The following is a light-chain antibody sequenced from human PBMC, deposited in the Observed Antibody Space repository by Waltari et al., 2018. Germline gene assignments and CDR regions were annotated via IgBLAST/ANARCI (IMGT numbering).Light chain of an antibody. J-gene: IGKJ2*01. V-gene: IGKV4-1*01. CDR3: QQYYSTPRT. CDR1: QSVLYSSNSKNY. Sequence: DIVMTQSPDSLAVSLGERATLNCKSSQSVLYSSNSKNYLAWYQQKPGQPPKMLLYWASTRESAVPDRFRGSGSGTDFTLTISSLQAEDVAVYYCQQYYSTPRTFGQGTKLEI. CDR2: WAS.